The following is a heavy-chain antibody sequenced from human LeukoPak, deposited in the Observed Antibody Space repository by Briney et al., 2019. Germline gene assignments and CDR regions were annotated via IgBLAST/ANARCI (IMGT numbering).Heavy chain of an antibody. CDR2: IYYSGRT. D-gene: IGHD4-11*01. CDR3: ASGFYSPAY. V-gene: IGHV4-59*01. CDR1: GGSISSDY. J-gene: IGHJ4*02. Sequence: SEALSLTCTVSGGSISSDYWSWIRQPPGKGLEWVGYIYYSGRTFYNPSLKSRVTMSVDTSKNQFSLKLSSVTAADTAIYYCASGFYSPAYWGQGTLVTVSS.